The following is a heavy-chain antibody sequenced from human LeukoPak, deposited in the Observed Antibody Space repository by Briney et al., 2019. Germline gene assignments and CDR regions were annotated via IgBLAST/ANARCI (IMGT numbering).Heavy chain of an antibody. CDR3: AKDLFEYSSSSAFDY. V-gene: IGHV3-23*01. D-gene: IGHD6-6*01. Sequence: PGGSLRLSCAASGFTFSSYSMNWVRQAPGKGLEWVSAISGSGGSTYYADSVKGRFTISRDNSKNTLYLQMNSLRAEDAAVYYCAKDLFEYSSSSAFDYWGQGTLVTVSS. CDR1: GFTFSSYS. J-gene: IGHJ4*02. CDR2: ISGSGGST.